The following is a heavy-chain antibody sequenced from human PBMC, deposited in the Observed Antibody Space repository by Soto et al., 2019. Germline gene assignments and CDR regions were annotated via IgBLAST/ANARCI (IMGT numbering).Heavy chain of an antibody. D-gene: IGHD4-17*01. Sequence: ASVKVSCKTSGYSFTDYKLHWVRQAPGQGLEWMGWVDPNGGGSNSAQRFQGSVTMTWDTSITTAYLDLTRLTTNDTATYFCATWVDYGDFEGFDFWGQGTLVTVSS. CDR1: GYSFTDYK. V-gene: IGHV1-2*04. CDR3: ATWVDYGDFEGFDF. CDR2: VDPNGGGS. J-gene: IGHJ4*02.